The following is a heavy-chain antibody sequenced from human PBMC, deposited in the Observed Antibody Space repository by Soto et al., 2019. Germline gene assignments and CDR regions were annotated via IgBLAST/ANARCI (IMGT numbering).Heavy chain of an antibody. CDR2: MNPNSGNT. J-gene: IGHJ6*03. CDR3: ARLGITMVRGVIMHTHGDYYYYMDV. V-gene: IGHV1-8*01. D-gene: IGHD3-10*01. Sequence: ASVNVSCKASGYTFTSYDINWVRQATGQGLEWMGWMNPNSGNTGYAQKFQGRVTMTRNTSISTAYMELSSLRSEDTAVYYCARLGITMVRGVIMHTHGDYYYYMDVWGKGTTVTVSS. CDR1: GYTFTSYD.